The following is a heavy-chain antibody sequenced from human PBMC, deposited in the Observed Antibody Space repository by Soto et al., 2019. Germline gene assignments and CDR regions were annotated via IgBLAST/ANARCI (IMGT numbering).Heavy chain of an antibody. CDR2: IWFDGSNE. D-gene: IGHD3-16*01. J-gene: IGHJ5*01. CDR1: GFGFSDYG. Sequence: GGSLRLSCAASGFGFSDYGMHWVRRAPGKGLEWVASIWFDGSNENYAESVKGRFTISRDNSRSTLDLQMKSLRDEDTAVYFCEREGAVLPDRQMWFDSWGQGILVTVSS. CDR3: EREGAVLPDRQMWFDS. V-gene: IGHV3-33*01.